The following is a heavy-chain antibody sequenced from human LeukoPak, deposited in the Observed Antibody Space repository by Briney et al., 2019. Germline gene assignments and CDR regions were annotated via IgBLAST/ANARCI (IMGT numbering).Heavy chain of an antibody. J-gene: IGHJ4*02. CDR3: AKVRGWYLPRPLSPIQ. D-gene: IGHD6-19*01. V-gene: IGHV3-74*01. CDR2: INFDGSST. Sequence: PGGSLRLSCAASGFTFSSYWMHWVRQAPGKGLVWVSRINFDGSSTTYADSVKGRFTISRDNSKNTLYLQMNSLRAEDTAVYYCAKVRGWYLPRPLSPIQWGQGTLVTVSS. CDR1: GFTFSSYW.